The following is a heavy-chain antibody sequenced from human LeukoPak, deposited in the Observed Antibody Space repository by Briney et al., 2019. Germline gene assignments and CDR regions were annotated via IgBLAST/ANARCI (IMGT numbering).Heavy chain of an antibody. CDR1: GGSFSGYY. D-gene: IGHD3-22*01. CDR3: ARGYLNYDSSGYYYYFDY. V-gene: IGHV4-34*01. CDR2: TNHSGST. J-gene: IGHJ4*02. Sequence: SETLSLTCAVYGGSFSGYYWSWIRQPPGKGLEWIGETNHSGSTNYNPSLKSRVTISVDTSKNQFSLKLSSVTAADTAVYYRARGYLNYDSSGYYYYFDYWGQGTLVTVSS.